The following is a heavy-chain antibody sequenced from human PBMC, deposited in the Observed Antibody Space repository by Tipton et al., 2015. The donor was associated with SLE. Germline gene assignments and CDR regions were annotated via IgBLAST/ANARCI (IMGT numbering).Heavy chain of an antibody. CDR1: GFSFSNYA. J-gene: IGHJ4*02. Sequence: SLRLSCPASGFSFSNYAMNWVRQAPGKGLVWVSGISGSGGTTNYADSVKGRFTISRDNSNNTLYLQMNSLRAEDTAVYYCAKGGTYVDSWGQGTLVAASS. D-gene: IGHD3-16*01. CDR3: AKGGTYVDS. CDR2: ISGSGGTT. V-gene: IGHV3-23*01.